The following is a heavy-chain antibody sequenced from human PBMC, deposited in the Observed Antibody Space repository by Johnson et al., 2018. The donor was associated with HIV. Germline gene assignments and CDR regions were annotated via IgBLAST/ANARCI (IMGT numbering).Heavy chain of an antibody. CDR1: GFTFDEYG. CDR3: ATNRGGAFDI. J-gene: IGHJ3*02. CDR2: INWNGGST. Sequence: VQLVESGGGVVRPGGSLRLSCAASGFTFDEYGLSWVRQVPGKGLEWVSGINWNGGSTTYADAVKGRFTISRDNATNSLYLQMNSLRAEDTAVYYCATNRGGAFDIWGQGTMVTVSS. D-gene: IGHD2/OR15-2a*01. V-gene: IGHV3-20*04.